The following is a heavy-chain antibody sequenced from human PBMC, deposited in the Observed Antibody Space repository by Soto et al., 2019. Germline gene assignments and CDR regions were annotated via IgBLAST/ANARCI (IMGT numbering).Heavy chain of an antibody. CDR1: GDSISSRSYY. J-gene: IGHJ4*02. V-gene: IGHV4-39*01. Sequence: SETLSLTCTVSGDSISSRSYYWGWIRQPPGKGLEWIGDIYYSGSTYYNPSLKSRVTISVDTSKNQFSLKLSSVTAADTSVYYCARGDGRLRFGELSPQVDYWGQGTLVTVSS. CDR2: IYYSGST. CDR3: ARGDGRLRFGELSPQVDY. D-gene: IGHD3-16*02.